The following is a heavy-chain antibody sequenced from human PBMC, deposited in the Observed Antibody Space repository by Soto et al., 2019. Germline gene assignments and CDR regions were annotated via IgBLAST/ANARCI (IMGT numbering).Heavy chain of an antibody. Sequence: PSETLSLTCTVSGGSISSRDYYWSWIRQPPGKGLEWIGYIYYIGNTYYNPSLKSRVTISMDTSKNQFSLKLSSVTAADTAVYYCARVYDSRGYYSDYWGQGALVTVSS. V-gene: IGHV4-30-4*01. CDR1: GGSISSRDYY. J-gene: IGHJ4*02. CDR2: IYYIGNT. CDR3: ARVYDSRGYYSDY. D-gene: IGHD3-22*01.